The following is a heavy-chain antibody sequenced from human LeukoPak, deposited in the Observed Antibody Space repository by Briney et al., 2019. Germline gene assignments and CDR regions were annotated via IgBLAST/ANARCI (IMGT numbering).Heavy chain of an antibody. V-gene: IGHV3-21*01. D-gene: IGHD3-22*01. CDR3: ARDNDPYYYDSSGYNYYYYYGMDV. CDR1: GFTFSTYS. J-gene: IGHJ6*02. CDR2: ISSSSSYI. Sequence: GSLRLSCAVSGFTFSTYSMNWVRQAPGKGLEWVSSISSSSSYIKYADSVKGRFTISRDNAKSSLYLQMNSLRAEDTAVYYCARDNDPYYYDSSGYNYYYYYGMDVWGQGTTVTVSS.